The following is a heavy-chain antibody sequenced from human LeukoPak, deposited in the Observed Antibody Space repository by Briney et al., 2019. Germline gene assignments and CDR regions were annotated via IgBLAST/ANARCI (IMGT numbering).Heavy chain of an antibody. Sequence: ASVKVSCKASGYTFTGYYMHWVRQAPGQGLEWMGWINPNSGGTNYAQKFQGRVTMTRDTSISTAYMELSRLRSDDTAVYYCARAGGMGDLPAAIRYYYYYMDVWGKGTTVTVSS. CDR3: ARAGGMGDLPAAIRYYYYYMDV. CDR2: INPNSGGT. CDR1: GYTFTGYY. J-gene: IGHJ6*03. V-gene: IGHV1-2*02. D-gene: IGHD2-2*02.